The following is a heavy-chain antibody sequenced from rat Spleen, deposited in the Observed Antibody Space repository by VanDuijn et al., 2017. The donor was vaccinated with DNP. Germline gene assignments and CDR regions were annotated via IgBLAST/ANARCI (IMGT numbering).Heavy chain of an antibody. CDR2: ISTSGGTT. J-gene: IGHJ4*01. Sequence: EVQLVESGGGLVQPGRSMKLSCAASGFTFSSFPMAWVRQGPTKGLEWVATISTSGGTTYYRDSVKGRFTISRDNAKNTLHLQMDSLRSEDTATYYCATHGSIATISTGAMDVWGQGTSVTVSS. V-gene: IGHV5-46*01. D-gene: IGHD1-2*01. CDR3: ATHGSIATISTGAMDV. CDR1: GFTFSSFP.